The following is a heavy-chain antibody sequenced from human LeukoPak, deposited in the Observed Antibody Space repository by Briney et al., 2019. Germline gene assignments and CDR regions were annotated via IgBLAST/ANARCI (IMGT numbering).Heavy chain of an antibody. J-gene: IGHJ4*02. V-gene: IGHV1-2*04. CDR2: INPNSGGT. Sequence: ASVKVSCKASGYTFTGYYMHWVRQAPGQGLEWMGWINPNSGGTNYAQKFQGWVTMTRDTSISTAYMELSRLRSDDTAVYYCARGRRSIAVAVHYFDYWGQGTLVTVSS. D-gene: IGHD6-19*01. CDR1: GYTFTGYY. CDR3: ARGRRSIAVAVHYFDY.